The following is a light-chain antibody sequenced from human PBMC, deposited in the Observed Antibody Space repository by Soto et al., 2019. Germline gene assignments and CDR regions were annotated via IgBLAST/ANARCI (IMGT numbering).Light chain of an antibody. CDR1: QSVSSN. CDR3: LQRMNWPLT. Sequence: IVMTRSPATLSVSPGERGTLSCRASQSVSSNLAWYQHKPGQAPRLLIYDASKRATGIPDRFSGSGSETEFTLTISSLESEDLAVYYCLQRMNWPLTFGQGTRLEIK. V-gene: IGKV3-11*01. J-gene: IGKJ5*01. CDR2: DAS.